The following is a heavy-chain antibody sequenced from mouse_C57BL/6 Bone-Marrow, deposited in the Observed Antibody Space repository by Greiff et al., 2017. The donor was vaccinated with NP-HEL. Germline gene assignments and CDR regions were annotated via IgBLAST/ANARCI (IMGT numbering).Heavy chain of an antibody. D-gene: IGHD2-5*01. Sequence: QVQLQQSGAELVRPGPSVKMSCKASGYTFTNYWIGWAKQRPGHGLEWIGDIYPGGGYTNYNEKFKGKATLTADKSSSTAYMQFSSLTSEDSAIYYCARNYYSNTGYFDVWGTGTTVTVSS. J-gene: IGHJ1*03. CDR1: GYTFTNYW. V-gene: IGHV1-63*01. CDR2: IYPGGGYT. CDR3: ARNYYSNTGYFDV.